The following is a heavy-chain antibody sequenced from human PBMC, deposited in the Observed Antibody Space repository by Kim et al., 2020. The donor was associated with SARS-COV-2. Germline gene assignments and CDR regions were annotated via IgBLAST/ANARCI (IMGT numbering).Heavy chain of an antibody. CDR2: ISGTGGGT. D-gene: IGHD2-2*01. CDR3: AKSTTIWSHYEMDV. CDR1: GFSFGSYA. Sequence: GGSLRLSCAASGFSFGSYAMSWVRQAPGKGLEWVSGISGTGGGTYYGDSVKGRFTISRDNSKNTLYLQMNSLRAEDTAVYYCAKSTTIWSHYEMDVWGQGTTVTVSS. J-gene: IGHJ6*02. V-gene: IGHV3-23*01.